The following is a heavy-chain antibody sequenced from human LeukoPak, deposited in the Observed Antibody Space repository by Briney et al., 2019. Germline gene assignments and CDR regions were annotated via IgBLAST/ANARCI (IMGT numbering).Heavy chain of an antibody. V-gene: IGHV3-30-3*01. D-gene: IGHD6-19*01. CDR1: GFTFSSYA. J-gene: IGHJ4*02. CDR2: ISYDGSNK. Sequence: GGSLRLSCAASGFTFSSYAMHWVRQAPGKGLEWVAVISYDGSNKYYADSVKGRFTISRDNSKNTLYLQMNSLRAEDTAVYYCARDPLRSGGYGYFDYWGQGTLVTVSS. CDR3: ARDPLRSGGYGYFDY.